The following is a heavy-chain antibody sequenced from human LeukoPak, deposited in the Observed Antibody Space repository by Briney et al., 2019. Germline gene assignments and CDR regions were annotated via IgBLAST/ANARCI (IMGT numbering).Heavy chain of an antibody. CDR1: GYTFSYFW. CDR2: IYPGDPDT. J-gene: IGHJ6*04. V-gene: IGHV5-51*01. CDR3: ARTLDYGSASTRYSDV. D-gene: IGHD3-10*01. Sequence: GESLKISCQGSGYTFSYFWVAWVRQMPGKGLEWMGVIYPGDPDTRYSPSFQGQVTISADESINTAYLQWSSLKASDTATYYCARTLDYGSASTRYSDVWGKGTRVIVSS.